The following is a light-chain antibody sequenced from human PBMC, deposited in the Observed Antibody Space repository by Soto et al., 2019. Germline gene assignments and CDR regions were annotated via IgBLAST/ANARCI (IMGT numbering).Light chain of an antibody. CDR2: DAS. CDR3: KQYDNDPPDT. CDR1: QDISTY. J-gene: IGKJ2*01. V-gene: IGKV1-33*01. Sequence: DVQMTQSPSSLSASVGDRVTITCQASQDISTYLNWYQQKPGKAPELLIFDASYLQTGVASRFSGGGSGTDFTLTISSLQPEDIATYYCKQYDNDPPDTIGQGTKLEI.